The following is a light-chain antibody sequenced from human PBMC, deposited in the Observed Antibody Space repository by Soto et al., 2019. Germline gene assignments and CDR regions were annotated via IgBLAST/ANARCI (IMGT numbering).Light chain of an antibody. CDR1: QSVSSN. CDR2: GAS. CDR3: QHYGT. V-gene: IGKV3-15*01. J-gene: IGKJ1*01. Sequence: EIVMTQSPATLSVSLGERATLSCRASQSVSSNLAWYQQKPGQAPRLLIYGASTRATGIPARFSGSGSGTEFTLTISSLQSEDFAVYYCQHYGTFGQGTKVEIK.